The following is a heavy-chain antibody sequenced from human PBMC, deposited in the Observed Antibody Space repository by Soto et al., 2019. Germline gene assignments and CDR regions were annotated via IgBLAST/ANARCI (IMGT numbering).Heavy chain of an antibody. CDR3: ARGITGTVTSYYGLDV. D-gene: IGHD1-20*01. CDR1: GGTFSSYA. J-gene: IGHJ6*02. Sequence: QVQLVQSGAEVKKPGSSMKVSCKASGGTFSSYAISWVRRAPGQGLEWMGGIIPIFGTADYAQKFHGRVTITADESTSTAYMELSSLRSEDTAVYYCARGITGTVTSYYGLDVWGQGTTVTVSS. V-gene: IGHV1-69*12. CDR2: IIPIFGTA.